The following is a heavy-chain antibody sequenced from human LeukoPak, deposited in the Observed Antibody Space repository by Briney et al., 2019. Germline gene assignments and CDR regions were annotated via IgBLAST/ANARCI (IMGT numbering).Heavy chain of an antibody. CDR2: INHSGST. J-gene: IGHJ4*02. Sequence: SETLSLTCAVYGGFFSGYYWSWIRQPPGKGLEWIGEINHSGSTNYNPSLKSRVTISVDTSKNQFSLKLSSVTAADTAVYYCASGRGNYDFWSGYYAPYYFDYWGQGTLVTVSS. CDR1: GGFFSGYY. D-gene: IGHD3-3*01. V-gene: IGHV4-34*01. CDR3: ASGRGNYDFWSGYYAPYYFDY.